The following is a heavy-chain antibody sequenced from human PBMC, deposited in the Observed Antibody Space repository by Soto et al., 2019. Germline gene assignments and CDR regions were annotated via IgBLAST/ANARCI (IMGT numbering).Heavy chain of an antibody. CDR2: IYYSGST. J-gene: IGHJ4*01. Sequence: SETLSLTCSVSGGSISSSSYFWGWIRQPPGKGLEWIGSIYYSGSTYSNPSLKSRVTISVDTSNNQLSLKLRSVTAADTAVYYCARHDGFSSGWIFDYWGHGTLVTVSS. D-gene: IGHD6-19*01. CDR3: ARHDGFSSGWIFDY. CDR1: GGSISSSSYF. V-gene: IGHV4-39*01.